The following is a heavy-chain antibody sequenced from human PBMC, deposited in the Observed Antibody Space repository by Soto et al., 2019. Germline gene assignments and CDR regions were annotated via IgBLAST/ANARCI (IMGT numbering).Heavy chain of an antibody. V-gene: IGHV4-39*01. CDR2: IHYSVTT. CDR1: GDSIGTNRYF. J-gene: IGHJ3*02. D-gene: IGHD4-4*01. Sequence: PSETLSLTCSVSGDSIGTNRYFWGWIRQSPGKGLEWIGSIHYSVTTYYDPSLKSRVSISVDTSKNQFSLQLSSVTAADTAVYYCARHCDSDYGVRECAFDIWGQGTMVTVSS. CDR3: ARHCDSDYGVRECAFDI.